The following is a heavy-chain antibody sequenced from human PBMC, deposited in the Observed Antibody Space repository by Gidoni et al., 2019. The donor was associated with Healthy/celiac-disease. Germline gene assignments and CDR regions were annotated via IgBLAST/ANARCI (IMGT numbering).Heavy chain of an antibody. V-gene: IGHV1-18*04. J-gene: IGHJ6*02. CDR3: GRYCSSTSCYPYYYYGMDV. CDR2: ISAYKGNT. D-gene: IGHD2-2*01. Sequence: QVQLVQSGAEVKKPGASVKVSCKASGYTFTSYGISWVRQAPGQGLGWMGWISAYKGNTNYAQKLQGRVTMTTDTSTSTAYMELRSLRSDDTAVYYCGRYCSSTSCYPYYYYGMDVWGQGTTVTVSS. CDR1: GYTFTSYG.